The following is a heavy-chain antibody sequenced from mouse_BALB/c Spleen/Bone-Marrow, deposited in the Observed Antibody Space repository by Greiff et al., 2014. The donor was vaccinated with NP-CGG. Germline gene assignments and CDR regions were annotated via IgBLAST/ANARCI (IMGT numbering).Heavy chain of an antibody. V-gene: IGHV1-9*01. CDR3: ARPLYGGYYP. CDR2: ILPGSSST. D-gene: IGHD2-3*01. J-gene: IGHJ2*01. Sequence: VQVVESGGELMKPGASVKISCKATGYTFSSYWIEWVKQRPGHGLEWIGEILPGSSSTNYNEKFKGKATFTADTSSNTAYMQLSSLTSEDSAVYYCARPLYGGYYPWGQGTTLTVSS. CDR1: GYTFSSYW.